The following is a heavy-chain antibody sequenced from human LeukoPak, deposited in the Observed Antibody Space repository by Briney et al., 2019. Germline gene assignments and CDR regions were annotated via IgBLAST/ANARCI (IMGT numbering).Heavy chain of an antibody. CDR2: ISAYNGNT. V-gene: IGHV1-18*01. CDR3: ARLSMDYYDSSGLVDY. Sequence: GASVKVSCKASGYTFTSDGISWVRQAPGQGLEWMGWISAYNGNTNYAQKLQGRVTMTTDTSTSTAYMELRSLRSDDTAVYYCARLSMDYYDSSGLVDYWGQGTLVTVSS. D-gene: IGHD3-22*01. J-gene: IGHJ4*02. CDR1: GYTFTSDG.